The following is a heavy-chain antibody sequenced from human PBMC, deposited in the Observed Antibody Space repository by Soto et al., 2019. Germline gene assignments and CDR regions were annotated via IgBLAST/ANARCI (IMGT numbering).Heavy chain of an antibody. V-gene: IGHV3-33*01. CDR1: GFTFSSYG. Sequence: QVQLVESGGGVVQPGRSLRLSCAASGFTFSSYGMHWVRQAPGKGLEWVAVIWYDGSNKYYADSVKGRFTISRDNSKNTLYLQMNSLRAEDTAVYYCARAAVSSYYYYGMDVWGQRTTVTVSS. CDR3: ARAAVSSYYYYGMDV. D-gene: IGHD6-6*01. J-gene: IGHJ6*02. CDR2: IWYDGSNK.